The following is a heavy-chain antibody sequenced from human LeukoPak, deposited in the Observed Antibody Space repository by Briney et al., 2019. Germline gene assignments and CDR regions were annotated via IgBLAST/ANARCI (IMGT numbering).Heavy chain of an antibody. CDR3: ARVKGYSYGLE. CDR1: GFTFSNYA. V-gene: IGHV3-7*01. J-gene: IGHJ4*02. Sequence: PGGSLRLSYAASGFTFSNYAMTWVRQAPGKGLEWVANIKQDGSEKYYVDSVKGRFTISRDNAKNSLYLQMNSLRAEDTAVYYCARVKGYSYGLEWGQGTLVTVSS. CDR2: IKQDGSEK. D-gene: IGHD5-18*01.